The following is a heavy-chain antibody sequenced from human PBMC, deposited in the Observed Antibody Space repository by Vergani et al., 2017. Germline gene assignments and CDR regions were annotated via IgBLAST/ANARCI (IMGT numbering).Heavy chain of an antibody. CDR3: AKGGGGNRLWELLRPFDY. J-gene: IGHJ4*02. Sequence: EVQLVESGGGLVQPGGSLRLSCAASGFTFSSYAMSWVRQAPGKGLEWVSAISGSGGSTYYADSVKGRFTISRDNSKNTLYLQMNSLGAEDTAVYYCAKGGGGNRLWELLRPFDYWGQGTLVTVSS. D-gene: IGHD1-26*01. CDR2: ISGSGGST. V-gene: IGHV3-23*04. CDR1: GFTFSSYA.